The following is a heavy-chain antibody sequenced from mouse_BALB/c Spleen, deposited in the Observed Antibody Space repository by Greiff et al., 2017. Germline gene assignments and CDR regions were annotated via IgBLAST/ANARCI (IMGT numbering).Heavy chain of an antibody. CDR3: ASVAPSTALCDD. CDR2: ISSGGSYT. J-gene: IGHJ2*01. D-gene: IGHD1-2*01. Sequence: EVKLMESGGGLVKPGGSLKLSCAASGFTFSSYAMSWVRQSPEKRLEWVAEISSGGSYTYYPDTVTGRFTISRDNAKNTLYLEMSSLRSEDTAMYYCASVAPSTALCDDWGQGTTLTVSS. V-gene: IGHV5-9-4*01. CDR1: GFTFSSYA.